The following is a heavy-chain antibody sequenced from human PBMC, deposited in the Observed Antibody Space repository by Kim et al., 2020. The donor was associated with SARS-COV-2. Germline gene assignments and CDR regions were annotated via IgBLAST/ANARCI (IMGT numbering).Heavy chain of an antibody. Sequence: GVRKYHPSLKSRVTISVDTPKNQFSLKLSSVTAADTAVYYCARNRGEFDYWGQGTLVTVSS. V-gene: IGHV4-59*01. D-gene: IGHD3-10*01. J-gene: IGHJ4*02. CDR3: ARNRGEFDY. CDR2: GVR.